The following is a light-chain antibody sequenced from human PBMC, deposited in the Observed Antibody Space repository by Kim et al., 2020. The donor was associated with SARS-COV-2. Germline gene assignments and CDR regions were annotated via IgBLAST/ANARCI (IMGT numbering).Light chain of an antibody. J-gene: IGLJ2*01. CDR2: DVN. CDR1: SSDVGGYKY. CDR3: SSYTTSSTLG. V-gene: IGLV2-14*03. Sequence: GQSITISCTGTSSDVGGYKYISWYQQYPGKAPKLVIYDVNNRPSGVSNRFSGSKSGNTASLTISGLQTEDEADYFCSSYTTSSTLGFGGGTQLTVL.